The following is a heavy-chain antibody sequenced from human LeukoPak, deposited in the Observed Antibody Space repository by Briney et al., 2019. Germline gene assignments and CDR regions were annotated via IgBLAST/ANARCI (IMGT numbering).Heavy chain of an antibody. CDR3: VRDVGWFHFDS. CDR2: IKEDGSQT. CDR1: GFRFGSFW. J-gene: IGHJ4*02. D-gene: IGHD2-15*01. Sequence: PGGSLRLSCAASGFRFGSFWMTLIRQAPRKGLEWVGHIKEDGSQTNYIDSVTGRFTISRDNTKDSLYLQMNSLRAEDTAVYFCVRDVGWFHFDSWGQGILVTVSS. V-gene: IGHV3-7*01.